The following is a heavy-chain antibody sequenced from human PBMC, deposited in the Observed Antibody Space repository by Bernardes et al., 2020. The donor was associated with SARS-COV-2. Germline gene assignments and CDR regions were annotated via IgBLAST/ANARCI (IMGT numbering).Heavy chain of an antibody. V-gene: IGHV4-59*01. Sequence: SETLSLTCTVSGGSISSYYWSWIRQPPGKGLEWIGYIYYSGSTNYNPSLKSRVTISVDTSKNQFSLKLSSVTAADTAVYYCARGIRLLWFGELLIEQRNYFDYWGQGTLVTVSS. CDR1: GGSISSYY. CDR2: IYYSGST. CDR3: ARGIRLLWFGELLIEQRNYFDY. D-gene: IGHD3-10*01. J-gene: IGHJ4*02.